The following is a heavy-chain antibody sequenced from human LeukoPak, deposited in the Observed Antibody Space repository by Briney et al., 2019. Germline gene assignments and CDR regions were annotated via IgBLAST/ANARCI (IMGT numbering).Heavy chain of an antibody. CDR3: ARXXXXYDSSGYYWYNWFDP. CDR2: XXXXXXXX. V-gene: IGHV3-30*01. Sequence: PGGSLRLSCAASGFTFXXXXMHXXXQAPXXXXXXXXXXXXXXXXXYXXDSVXXXXTIXXDNSKNTLYLXMNSLRAEDTAVYYCARXXXXYDSSGYYWYNWFDPWGQGTLVTVSS. J-gene: IGHJ5*02. D-gene: IGHD3-22*01. CDR1: GFTFXXXX.